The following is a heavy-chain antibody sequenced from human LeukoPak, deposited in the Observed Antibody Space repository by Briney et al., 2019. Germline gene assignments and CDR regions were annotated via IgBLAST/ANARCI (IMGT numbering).Heavy chain of an antibody. CDR2: IKQDETEK. D-gene: IGHD2-21*01. CDR3: AREGVSAYRDY. V-gene: IGHV3-7*01. Sequence: PGGSLRLSCAASGFTFSSYWMSWVRQAPGKGLEWVANIKQDETEKNYVDSVKGRFTISRDNAKNSLYLQMNSLRAEDTAVYYCAREGVSAYRDYWGKGTLVTVSS. CDR1: GFTFSSYW. J-gene: IGHJ4*02.